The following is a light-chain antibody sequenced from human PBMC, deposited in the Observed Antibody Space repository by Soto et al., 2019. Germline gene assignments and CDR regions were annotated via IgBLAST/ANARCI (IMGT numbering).Light chain of an antibody. CDR1: SSDVGGYKY. CDR2: EVS. V-gene: IGLV2-14*01. J-gene: IGLJ2*01. Sequence: LTQPASVSGSPGQSITISCTGTSSDVGGYKYVSWYQQHPDKAPKLIIFEVSNRPSGISSRFSGSKSGNTASLTISGLQAEDEADYYCASYTSSSTSVIFGRGTKVTVL. CDR3: ASYTSSSTSVI.